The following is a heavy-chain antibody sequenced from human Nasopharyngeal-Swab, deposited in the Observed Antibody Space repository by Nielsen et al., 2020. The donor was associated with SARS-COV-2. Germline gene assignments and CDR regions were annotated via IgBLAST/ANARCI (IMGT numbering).Heavy chain of an antibody. D-gene: IGHD5-24*01. J-gene: IGHJ4*02. CDR2: IYHSGST. Sequence: SETLSLTCAVSGYSMNNGYYWGWIRPPPGKGLEWIWSIYHSGSTYYNPSHKSRVTLSIDTSKNQFSLKLSSVTAADTVVYYCARAVEMAAILDYWGQGTLVTVSS. CDR3: ARAVEMAAILDY. V-gene: IGHV4-38-2*01. CDR1: GYSMNNGYY.